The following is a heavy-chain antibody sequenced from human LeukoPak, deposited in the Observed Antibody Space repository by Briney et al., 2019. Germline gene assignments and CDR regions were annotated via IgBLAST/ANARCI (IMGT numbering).Heavy chain of an antibody. Sequence: ASVKVSCKASEDTFTGYYIHWVRQAPGQGLEWMGWVNPNNGVTEYAQEFQGRVTMTRDTSLSTAYMELSRLRSDDTAVYYCARGGDYGSGTYNNFDSWGQGTLVTVSS. CDR1: EDTFTGYY. CDR3: ARGGDYGSGTYNNFDS. V-gene: IGHV1-2*02. J-gene: IGHJ4*02. D-gene: IGHD3-10*01. CDR2: VNPNNGVT.